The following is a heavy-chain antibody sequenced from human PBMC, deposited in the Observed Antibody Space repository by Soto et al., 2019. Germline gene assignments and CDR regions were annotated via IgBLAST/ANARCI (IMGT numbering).Heavy chain of an antibody. CDR2: ISYDGSNK. J-gene: IGHJ4*02. D-gene: IGHD1-26*01. CDR1: GFTFSSYA. V-gene: IGHV3-30-3*01. Sequence: QVQLVESGGGVVQPGRSLRLSCAASGFTFSSYAMHWVRQAPCKGLEWVAVISYDGSNKYYSDSVKGRYTISRDNSKNTLYLQMNSLRAEDTAVYYCARDRGMGVWGQGTLVTVSS. CDR3: ARDRGMGV.